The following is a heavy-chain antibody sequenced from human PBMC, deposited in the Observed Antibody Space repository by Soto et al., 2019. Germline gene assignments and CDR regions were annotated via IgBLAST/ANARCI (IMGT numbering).Heavy chain of an antibody. CDR1: GGSVSSGSYY. CDR2: IYYSGST. Sequence: SETLSLTCTVSGGSVSSGSYYWSWIRQPPGKGLEWIGYIYYSGSTNYNPSLKSRVTISVDTSKNQFSLKLSSVTAADTAVYYCARGERYSYLWLDPWGQGTLVTVYS. V-gene: IGHV4-61*01. D-gene: IGHD5-18*01. CDR3: ARGERYSYLWLDP. J-gene: IGHJ5*02.